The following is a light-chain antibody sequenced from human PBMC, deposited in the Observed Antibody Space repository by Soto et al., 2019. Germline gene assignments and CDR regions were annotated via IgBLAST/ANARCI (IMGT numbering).Light chain of an antibody. J-gene: IGKJ1*01. CDR1: QSISSW. V-gene: IGKV1-5*03. CDR3: QQYNTFSGT. Sequence: DLQMTQSPSTLSASVGDRVTITCRASQSISSWLAWYQQKPGKAPKLLIYKATSLEGGVPSRFSGSGCETEFTLTISSLQPDDFATYYCQQYNTFSGTFGQGTKVEIK. CDR2: KAT.